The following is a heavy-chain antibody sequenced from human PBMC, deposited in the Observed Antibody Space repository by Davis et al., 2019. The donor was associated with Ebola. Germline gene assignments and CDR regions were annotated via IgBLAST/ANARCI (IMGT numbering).Heavy chain of an antibody. CDR2: IYSGGST. CDR1: VFTFSDYY. Sequence: GESLTISCAASVFTFSDYYISWFRQAPGKGLEWVSVIYSGGSTYYADSVKGRFTISRDNSKNTLYLQMNSLRAEDTAVYYCAREQWPGDYFDYWGQGTLVTVSS. CDR3: AREQWPGDYFDY. D-gene: IGHD6-19*01. J-gene: IGHJ4*02. V-gene: IGHV3-53*01.